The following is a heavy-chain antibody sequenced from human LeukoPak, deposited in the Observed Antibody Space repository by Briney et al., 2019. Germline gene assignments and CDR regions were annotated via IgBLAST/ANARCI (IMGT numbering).Heavy chain of an antibody. Sequence: PSETLSLTCAVYGGSFSGYYWSWIRQPPGKGLEWVGEINHSGSTNYNPSLKSRVTISVDTSKNQFSLKLSSVTAADTAVYYCARARITMVRGGSGYFDYWGQGTLVTVSS. CDR1: GGSFSGYY. V-gene: IGHV4-34*01. D-gene: IGHD3-10*01. CDR2: INHSGST. CDR3: ARARITMVRGGSGYFDY. J-gene: IGHJ4*02.